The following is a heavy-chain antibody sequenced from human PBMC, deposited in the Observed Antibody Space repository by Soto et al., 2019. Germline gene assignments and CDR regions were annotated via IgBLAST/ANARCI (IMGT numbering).Heavy chain of an antibody. J-gene: IGHJ6*02. Sequence: GGSLRLSCAASGLTFSNAWMNWVRPAPGKGLEWVGRIKSKTDGGTTDYAAPVKGRFTISRDDSKNTLYLQMNSLKTEDTAVYYCTTALYCTNGVCYTDPDYYYYGMDVWGQGTTVTVSS. D-gene: IGHD2-8*01. V-gene: IGHV3-15*07. CDR3: TTALYCTNGVCYTDPDYYYYGMDV. CDR2: IKSKTDGGTT. CDR1: GLTFSNAW.